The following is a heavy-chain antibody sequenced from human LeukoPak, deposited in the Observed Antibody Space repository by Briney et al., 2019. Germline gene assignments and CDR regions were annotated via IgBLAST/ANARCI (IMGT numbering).Heavy chain of an antibody. CDR3: ARGGGGSGKPFDY. V-gene: IGHV3-30*07. Sequence: PGGSLRLSCAASGFTFSSYAMHWVRQAPGKGLEWVAVISYDGSNKYYADSVKGRFTISRDNSKNTLYLQMNSLRAEDTAVYYCARGGGGSGKPFDYWGQGTLVTVSS. CDR2: ISYDGSNK. CDR1: GFTFSSYA. D-gene: IGHD2-15*01. J-gene: IGHJ4*02.